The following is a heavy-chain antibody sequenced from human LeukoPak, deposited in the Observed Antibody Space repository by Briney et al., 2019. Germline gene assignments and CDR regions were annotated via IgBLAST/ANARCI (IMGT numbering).Heavy chain of an antibody. J-gene: IGHJ4*02. Sequence: GGSLRLSCAASGFTFDDYAMHWVRQAPGKGLEWVSGISWNSGTKGYADSVKGRFTISRDNAKNSLYLQMNSLRGEDAALYYCAKDGSYQEEHFDYWGQGTLVTVSS. CDR2: ISWNSGTK. CDR3: AKDGSYQEEHFDY. V-gene: IGHV3-9*01. CDR1: GFTFDDYA. D-gene: IGHD1-26*01.